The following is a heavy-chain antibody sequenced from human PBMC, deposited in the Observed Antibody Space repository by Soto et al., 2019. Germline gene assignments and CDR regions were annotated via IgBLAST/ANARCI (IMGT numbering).Heavy chain of an antibody. CDR1: GYTLTELS. CDR2: FDPEDGET. V-gene: IGHV1-24*01. Sequence: ASVKVSCKVSGYTLTELSMHWVRQAPGKGLEWMGGFDPEDGETIYAQKFQGRVTMTEDTSTDTAYMELSSLRSEDTAVYYCATVSLAIAAAGNNWFDPWGQGTLVTVSS. J-gene: IGHJ5*02. CDR3: ATVSLAIAAAGNNWFDP. D-gene: IGHD6-13*01.